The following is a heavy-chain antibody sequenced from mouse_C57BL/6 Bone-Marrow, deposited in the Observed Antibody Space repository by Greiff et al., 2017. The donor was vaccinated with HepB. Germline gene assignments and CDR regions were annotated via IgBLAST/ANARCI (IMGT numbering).Heavy chain of an antibody. CDR3: ARWNYGSSH. D-gene: IGHD1-1*01. CDR1: GYAFTNYL. V-gene: IGHV1-54*01. CDR2: INPGSGGT. J-gene: IGHJ2*01. Sequence: VKLMESGAELVRPGPSVKVSCKASGYAFTNYLIEWVKQRPGQGLEWIGVINPGSGGTNYNEKFKGKATLTADKTSSTAYMQLSSLTSEDSAVYFCARWNYGSSHWGQGTTLTVSS.